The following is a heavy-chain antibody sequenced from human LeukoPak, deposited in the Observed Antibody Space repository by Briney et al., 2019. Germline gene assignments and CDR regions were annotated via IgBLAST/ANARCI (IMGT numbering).Heavy chain of an antibody. J-gene: IGHJ4*02. D-gene: IGHD3-10*01. V-gene: IGHV5-51*01. CDR1: GYSFIGYW. Sequence: GESLKISCKGVGYSFIGYWIGWVRQMPGKGLEWMGIIYPGDSDTRYSPSFQGQVTISADKSISTAYLQWSSLKASDTAMYYCARANQARLGGGDYWGQGTLVTVSS. CDR2: IYPGDSDT. CDR3: ARANQARLGGGDY.